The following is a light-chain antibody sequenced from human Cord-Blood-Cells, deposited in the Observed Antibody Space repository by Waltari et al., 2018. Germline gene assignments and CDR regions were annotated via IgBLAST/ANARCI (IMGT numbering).Light chain of an antibody. CDR1: KWGAKY. V-gene: IGLV3-1*01. Sequence: SYELTQPPSVSVSPGKTASITCSGAKWGAKYACWYQKKPGQSPVLVIYQDSKRPSGIPERFSGSNSGNTATLTISGTQAMDEADYYCQAWDSSTYVFGTGTKVTVL. CDR2: QDS. J-gene: IGLJ1*01. CDR3: QAWDSSTYV.